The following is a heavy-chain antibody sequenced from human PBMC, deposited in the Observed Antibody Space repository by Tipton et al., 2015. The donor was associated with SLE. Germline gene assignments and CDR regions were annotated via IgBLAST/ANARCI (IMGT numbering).Heavy chain of an antibody. Sequence: TLSLTCTVSGGSISSSSYYWGWIRQPPGKGLEWIGSIYYSGSTYYNPSLKSRVTISVDTSKNQFSLKLGSVTAADTAVYYCARANYYGSGRQDYWGQGTLVTVSS. CDR2: IYYSGST. CDR3: ARANYYGSGRQDY. CDR1: GGSISSSSYY. J-gene: IGHJ4*02. D-gene: IGHD3-10*01. V-gene: IGHV4-39*07.